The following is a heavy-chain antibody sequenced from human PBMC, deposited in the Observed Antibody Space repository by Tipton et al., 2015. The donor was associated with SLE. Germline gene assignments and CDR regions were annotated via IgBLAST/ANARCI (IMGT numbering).Heavy chain of an antibody. Sequence: KFQGRVTMSRDTSISTAYMELRSLRSDDTAVYYCGRLDYGDDFNYWGQGTLVTVSS. V-gene: IGHV1-2*02. CDR3: GRLDYGDDFNY. J-gene: IGHJ4*02. D-gene: IGHD4-17*01.